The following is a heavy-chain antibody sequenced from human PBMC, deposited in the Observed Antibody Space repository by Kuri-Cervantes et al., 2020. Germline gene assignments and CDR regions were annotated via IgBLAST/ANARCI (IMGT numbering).Heavy chain of an antibody. CDR1: GFTFSSYA. V-gene: IGHV3-30-3*01. CDR3: ARDSGYDSRGAFDY. Sequence: GESLKISCAASGFTFSSYAMHWVRQAPGKGLEWVAVISYDGSNKYYADSVKGRFTISRDNSKNTLYLQMNSLRAEDTAVYYCARDSGYDSRGAFDYWGQGTPVTVSS. CDR2: ISYDGSNK. D-gene: IGHD3-22*01. J-gene: IGHJ4*02.